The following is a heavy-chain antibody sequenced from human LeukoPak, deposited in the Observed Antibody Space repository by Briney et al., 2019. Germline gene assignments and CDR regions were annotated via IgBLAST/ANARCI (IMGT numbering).Heavy chain of an antibody. J-gene: IGHJ5*02. CDR3: ARLVAQTGSSWFDP. D-gene: IGHD2-15*01. V-gene: IGHV4-39*07. CDR1: GVSISSRGYY. CDR2: VYYSGST. Sequence: PSETLSLTCTVSGVSISSRGYYWDWSRQPPGKGLEWIGSVYYSGSTNYNPSLKSRVTISVDTSKNQFSLKLSSVTAADTAVYYCARLVAQTGSSWFDPWGQGTLVTVSS.